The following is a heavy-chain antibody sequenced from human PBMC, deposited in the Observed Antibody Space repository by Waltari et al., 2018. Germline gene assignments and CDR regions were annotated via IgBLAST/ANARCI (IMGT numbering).Heavy chain of an antibody. V-gene: IGHV4-4*02. CDR1: GGPISSSHW. D-gene: IGHD4-4*01. CDR3: ARVFHSNPGDYFDY. CDR2: IYHSGST. J-gene: IGHJ4*02. Sequence: QVQLQESGPGLVKPSGTLSLTCAVSGGPISSSHWWSWVRRSIGKVLEWVGDIYHSGSTNSNPSLVGRATSSVDRSKNHVSLKLSSVTAADTAVYYCARVFHSNPGDYFDYWGQGTLVTVSS.